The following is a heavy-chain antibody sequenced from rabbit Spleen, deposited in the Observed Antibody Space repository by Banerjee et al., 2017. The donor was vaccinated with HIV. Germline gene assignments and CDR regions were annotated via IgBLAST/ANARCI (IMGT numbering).Heavy chain of an antibody. CDR3: ARNYVNAFDP. V-gene: IGHV1S45*01. CDR1: GVSFSGDSY. D-gene: IGHD1-1*01. Sequence: QEQLVESGGGLVKPGASLTLTCIASGVSFSGDSYMCWVRQAPGKGLEWIACIDTNDGDTDYANWPKGRFTISKTSSTTVTLQMTSLTAADTATYFCARNYVNAFDPWGPGTLVTVS. CDR2: IDTNDGDT. J-gene: IGHJ2*01.